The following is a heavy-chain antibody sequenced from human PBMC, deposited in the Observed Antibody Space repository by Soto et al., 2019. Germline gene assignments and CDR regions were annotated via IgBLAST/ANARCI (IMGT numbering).Heavy chain of an antibody. CDR3: VRGGAYCGGDCYLFDY. CDR2: SSSSGGTK. D-gene: IGHD2-21*02. CDR1: GFTFSSYT. J-gene: IGHJ4*02. Sequence: XVSLRLSCAASGFTFSSYTMNWVRQAPGKGLEWLSYSSSSGGTKYYADSVKGRFTISRDNAKNSLYLQMNSLRAEDTAVYYCVRGGAYCGGDCYLFDYWGQGTLVTVSS. V-gene: IGHV3-48*03.